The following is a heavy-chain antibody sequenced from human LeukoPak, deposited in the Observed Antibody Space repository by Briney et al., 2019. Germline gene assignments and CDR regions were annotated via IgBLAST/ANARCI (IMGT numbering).Heavy chain of an antibody. J-gene: IGHJ4*02. CDR1: GGTFSSHA. V-gene: IGHV1-69*04. CDR3: ARSGAVAGSDY. D-gene: IGHD6-19*01. Sequence: SVKVSCKASGGTFSSHAISWVRQAPGQGLEWMGRIIPILGIANYAQKFQGRVTITADKSTGTAYMELSSLRSEDTAVYYCARSGAVAGSDYWGQGTLVTVSS. CDR2: IIPILGIA.